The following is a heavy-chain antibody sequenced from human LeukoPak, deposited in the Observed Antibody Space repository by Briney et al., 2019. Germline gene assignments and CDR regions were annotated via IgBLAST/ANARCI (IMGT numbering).Heavy chain of an antibody. J-gene: IGHJ6*03. D-gene: IGHD1-26*01. CDR1: GFTFSSYS. CDR2: ISSSSSYI. V-gene: IGHV3-21*01. Sequence: PGESLRLSCAASGFTFSSYSMNWVRQAPGKGLEWVSSISSSSSYIYYVDSVKGRFTISRDNAKNSLYLQMNSLRAEDTAVYYCARSSSGSGGYYMDVGGKGTTVTVAS. CDR3: ARSSSGSGGYYMDV.